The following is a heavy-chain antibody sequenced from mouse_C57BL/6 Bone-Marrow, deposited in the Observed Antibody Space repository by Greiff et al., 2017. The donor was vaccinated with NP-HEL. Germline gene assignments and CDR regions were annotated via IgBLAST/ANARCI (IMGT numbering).Heavy chain of an antibody. CDR3: ASRQQGYYAMDY. Sequence: VQLQQPGAELVMPGASVKLSCKASGYTFTSYWMHWVKQRPGQGLEWIGEIDPSDSYTNYNQKFKGKSTLTVDKSSSTAYMQLSSLTSEDSAVYYCASRQQGYYAMDYWGQGTSVTVSS. V-gene: IGHV1-69*01. CDR1: GYTFTSYW. J-gene: IGHJ4*01. CDR2: IDPSDSYT.